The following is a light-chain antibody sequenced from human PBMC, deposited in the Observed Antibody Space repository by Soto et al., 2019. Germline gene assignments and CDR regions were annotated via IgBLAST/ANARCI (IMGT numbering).Light chain of an antibody. J-gene: IGLJ2*01. CDR3: CSYAGSYTWVV. CDR2: DVS. V-gene: IGLV2-11*01. CDR1: SSDVGGYNY. Sequence: QSALTQPRSVSGSPGQSVTISCTGTSSDVGGYNYVSWYQQHPGKAPKLMIYDVSKRPSWVPDRFSGSKSGNTASLTISGLQAEYEADYYCCSYAGSYTWVVFVGGTQLTVL.